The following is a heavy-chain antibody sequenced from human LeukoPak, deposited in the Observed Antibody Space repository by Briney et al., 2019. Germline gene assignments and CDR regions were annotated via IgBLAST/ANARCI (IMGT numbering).Heavy chain of an antibody. J-gene: IGHJ4*02. CDR2: ISAYNGNT. CDR3: ARDFYYDSSGVDFDY. V-gene: IGHV1-18*01. D-gene: IGHD3-22*01. Sequence: GASVKVSCKASGGTFSSYAISWVRQAPGQGLEWMGWISAYNGNTNYAQKLQGRVTMTTDTSTSTAYMELRSLRSDDTAVYYCARDFYYDSSGVDFDYWGQGTLVTVSS. CDR1: GGTFSSYA.